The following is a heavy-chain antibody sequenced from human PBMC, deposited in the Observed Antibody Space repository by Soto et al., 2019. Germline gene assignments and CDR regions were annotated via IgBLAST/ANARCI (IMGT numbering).Heavy chain of an antibody. D-gene: IGHD2-15*01. CDR2: ISYDGSNK. J-gene: IGHJ6*02. V-gene: IGHV3-30-3*01. Sequence: PGGSLRLSCASSGFTFSSYATHWVRQAPGKGLEWVAVISYDGSNKYCADSVKGRFTISRDNSKNTLYLQMNSLRAEDTAVYYCARVWGYCSGGSCYPSYAMDVWGQGTTVTVS. CDR3: ARVWGYCSGGSCYPSYAMDV. CDR1: GFTFSSYA.